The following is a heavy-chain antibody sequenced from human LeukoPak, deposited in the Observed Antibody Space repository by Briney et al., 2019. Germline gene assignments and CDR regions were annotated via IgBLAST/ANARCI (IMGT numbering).Heavy chain of an antibody. CDR1: GGSISSRNW. J-gene: IGHJ6*03. D-gene: IGHD1-14*01. CDR2: IHHSGST. V-gene: IGHV4-4*02. Sequence: SETLSLTCAVSGGSISSRNWWSWVRQPPGKGLEWIAEIHHSGSTNYNPSLKSRVTMSVDKSKNQFSLKLTSVTAADTAVYYCAREIRPGNYYYYMDVWGKGTTVTISS. CDR3: AREIRPGNYYYYMDV.